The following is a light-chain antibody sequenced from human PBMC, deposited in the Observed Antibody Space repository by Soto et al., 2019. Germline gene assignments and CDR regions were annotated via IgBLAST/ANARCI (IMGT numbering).Light chain of an antibody. J-gene: IGLJ1*01. CDR3: ISYTVSRSYV. Sequence: QSALTQPASVSGSPGQSITISCTGTSSDVGGYDLVSWYQHHPGKVPKLIIYEATKWPSGVSHRFSGSKSGSTASLTISGLQAEDEADYYCISYTVSRSYVFGTGTKLTVL. V-gene: IGLV2-23*01. CDR2: EAT. CDR1: SSDVGGYDL.